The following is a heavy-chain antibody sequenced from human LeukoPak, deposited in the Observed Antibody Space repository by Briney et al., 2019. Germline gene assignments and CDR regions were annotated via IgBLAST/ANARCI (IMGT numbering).Heavy chain of an antibody. CDR2: INPNSGGT. V-gene: IGHV1-2*02. J-gene: IGHJ3*02. CDR3: ARVFYYGSGGAFDI. D-gene: IGHD3-10*01. CDR1: GYTFTGYY. Sequence: ASVKVSCKASGYTFTGYYMHWVRQAPGQGLEWTGWINPNSGGTNYAQKFQGRVTMTRDTSISTAYMELSRLRSDDTAVYYCARVFYYGSGGAFDIWGQGTMVTVSS.